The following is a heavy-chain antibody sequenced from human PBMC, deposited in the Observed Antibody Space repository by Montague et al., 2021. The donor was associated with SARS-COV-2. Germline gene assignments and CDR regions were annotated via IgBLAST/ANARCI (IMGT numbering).Heavy chain of an antibody. CDR2: VDHSGYT. J-gene: IGHJ4*02. CDR3: ARDEGSSGHDY. V-gene: IGHV4-34*01. D-gene: IGHD3-22*01. CDR1: GGSFHIFS. Sequence: SETLSLTCAVYGGSFHIFSWGWIRQSPRKGLEWIGEVDHSGYTKYNPSLKSRVTISVDTSKNQFSLKLSSVAAADTAVYYCARDEGSSGHDYWGQGTLVTVSS.